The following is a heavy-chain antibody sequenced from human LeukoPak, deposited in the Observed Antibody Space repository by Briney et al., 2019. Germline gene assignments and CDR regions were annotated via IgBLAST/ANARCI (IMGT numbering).Heavy chain of an antibody. V-gene: IGHV3-66*02. Sequence: GGSLRLPCAASGFTVSSNYMSWVRQAPGKGLEWVSAIYSGGSTYYADSVKGRFTISRDNSKNTLYLQMNSLRAEDTAVYYCAGTAAGTRWFDPWGQGTLVTVSS. J-gene: IGHJ5*02. CDR1: GFTVSSNY. D-gene: IGHD6-13*01. CDR2: IYSGGST. CDR3: AGTAAGTRWFDP.